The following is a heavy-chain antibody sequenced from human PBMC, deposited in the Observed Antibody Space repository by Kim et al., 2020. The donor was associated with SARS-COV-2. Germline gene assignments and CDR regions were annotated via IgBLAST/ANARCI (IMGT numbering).Heavy chain of an antibody. D-gene: IGHD6-13*01. V-gene: IGHV4-39*01. J-gene: IGHJ6*02. Sequence: SETLSLTCTVSGGSISSSSYYWGWIRQPPGKGLEWIGSIYYSGSTYYNPSLKSRVTISVDTSKNQFSLKLSSVTAADTAVYYCARRWRERAAAGTLHGMDVWGQGTTVTVSS. CDR1: GGSISSSSYY. CDR2: IYYSGST. CDR3: ARRWRERAAAGTLHGMDV.